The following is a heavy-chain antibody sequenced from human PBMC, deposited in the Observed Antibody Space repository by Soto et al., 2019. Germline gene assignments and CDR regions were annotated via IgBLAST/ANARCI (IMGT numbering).Heavy chain of an antibody. V-gene: IGHV4-4*02. CDR3: ASLLSSGWYFYFDY. CDR1: GGSISSSNW. CDR2: IYHSGST. D-gene: IGHD6-19*01. Sequence: QVQLQESGPGLVKPSGTLSLTCAVSGGSISSSNWWSWVRQPPGKGLEWIGEIYHSGSTNYNPSLQKRVTIAVDKSKNQFSLKRSSVTAADTAVYYCASLLSSGWYFYFDYWGQGTLVTVSS. J-gene: IGHJ4*02.